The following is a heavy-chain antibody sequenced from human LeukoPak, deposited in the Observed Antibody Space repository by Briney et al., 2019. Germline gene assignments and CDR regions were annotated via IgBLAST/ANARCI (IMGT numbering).Heavy chain of an antibody. CDR1: SGSISTSNYY. CDR3: ASFFYSTVTTYPDAFDI. CDR2: IFYSGST. J-gene: IGHJ3*02. D-gene: IGHD2/OR15-2a*01. V-gene: IGHV4-39*07. Sequence: SETLSLTCTVSSGSISTSNYYWGWVRQPPGKALEWIGNIFYSGSTYYSPSLKSRVTISLDTSRNQFSLKLSSVTAADTAVYYCASFFYSTVTTYPDAFDIWGQGTMVTVSS.